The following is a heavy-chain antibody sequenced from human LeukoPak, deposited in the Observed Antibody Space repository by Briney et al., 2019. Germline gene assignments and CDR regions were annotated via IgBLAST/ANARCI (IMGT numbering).Heavy chain of an antibody. V-gene: IGHV3-11*01. CDR2: ISSNGRTI. CDR3: ARTQQWLVSGFVP. J-gene: IGHJ5*02. Sequence: GGSLRLSCATSGLTFSDYYMSWIRQAPGKGLEWISYISSNGRTIYYADSVKGRLTISRDNARKSVYLQMNSLRAEDTAIYYCARTQQWLVSGFVPWGQGTLVTVSS. CDR1: GLTFSDYY. D-gene: IGHD6-19*01.